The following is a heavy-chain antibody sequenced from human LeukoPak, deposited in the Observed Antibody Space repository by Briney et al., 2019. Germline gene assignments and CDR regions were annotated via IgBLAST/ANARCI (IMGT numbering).Heavy chain of an antibody. CDR2: TFNSGST. CDR3: ARDYSNHGFDP. Sequence: SETLSLTCAVSGGSITPYYWSWIRQPPGKGLEWIGHTFNSGSTNYNPSLKSRVTISVDTSKNQFSLKLSSVTAADTAVYYCARDYSNHGFDPWGQGTLVTVSS. J-gene: IGHJ5*02. D-gene: IGHD4-11*01. V-gene: IGHV4-59*01. CDR1: GGSITPYY.